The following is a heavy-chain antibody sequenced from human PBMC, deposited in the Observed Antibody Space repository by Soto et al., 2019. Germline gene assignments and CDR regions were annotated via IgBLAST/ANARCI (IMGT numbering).Heavy chain of an antibody. CDR1: QFSFSSYF. D-gene: IGHD6-6*01. CDR2: VNPRGTFT. V-gene: IGHV3-23*01. CDR3: ARLAVRLSYSGIDF. Sequence: GGSLRLSCVASQFSFSSYFMDWVRQAPGQGLEWVSAVNPRGTFTYYSDSVKGRFTISRDNSKNTVYLEMNSLRGEDTAVYFCARLAVRLSYSGIDFWGQGATVTVSS. J-gene: IGHJ6*02.